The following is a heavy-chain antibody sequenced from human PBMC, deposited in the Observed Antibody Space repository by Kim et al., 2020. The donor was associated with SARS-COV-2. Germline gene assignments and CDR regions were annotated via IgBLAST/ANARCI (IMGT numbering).Heavy chain of an antibody. Sequence: SQKFQGRVTITRDTSASTAYMELSSLRSEDTAVYYCARELIGYSYGSFDYWGQGTLVTVSS. V-gene: IGHV1-3*01. J-gene: IGHJ4*02. D-gene: IGHD5-18*01. CDR3: ARELIGYSYGSFDY.